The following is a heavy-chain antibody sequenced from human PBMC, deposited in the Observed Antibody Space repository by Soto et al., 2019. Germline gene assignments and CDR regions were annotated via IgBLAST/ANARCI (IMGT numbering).Heavy chain of an antibody. V-gene: IGHV1-2*04. CDR1: GYAFPRNN. CDR3: ARDPTFSDI. CDR2: INPNSGGT. J-gene: IGHJ3*02. Sequence: VYCKAAGYAFPRNNMKRVRQAPGQGLEWMGWINPNSGGTNYAQKFQGWVTMTRDTSISTAYMELSRLRSDDTAVYYFARDPTFSDI.